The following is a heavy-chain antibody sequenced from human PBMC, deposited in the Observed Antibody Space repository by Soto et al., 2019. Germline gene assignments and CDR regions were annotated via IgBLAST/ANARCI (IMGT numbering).Heavy chain of an antibody. Sequence: PSETLSLTCAVYGGSFSGYYWSWIRQPPGKGLEWIGEINHSGSTNYNPSLKSRVTISVDTSKNQFSLKRSSVTAADTAVYYCARGLTYCSSTSCDYWGQGTLVTVSS. V-gene: IGHV4-34*01. D-gene: IGHD2-2*01. CDR2: INHSGST. CDR3: ARGLTYCSSTSCDY. J-gene: IGHJ4*02. CDR1: GGSFSGYY.